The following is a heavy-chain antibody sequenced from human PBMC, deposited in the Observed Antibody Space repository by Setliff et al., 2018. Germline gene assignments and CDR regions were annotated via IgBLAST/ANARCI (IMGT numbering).Heavy chain of an antibody. CDR3: AKAAYYYDSSGSYFDY. Sequence: GGSLRLSCAASGFTFRSYAMSWVRQAPGKGLEWVSAISGSGGSTYYADSVKGRFTISRDNSKNTLYLQMNSLRAEDTAVYYCAKAAYYYDSSGSYFDYWGQGTLVTV. CDR1: GFTFRSYA. V-gene: IGHV3-23*01. J-gene: IGHJ4*02. D-gene: IGHD3-22*01. CDR2: ISGSGGST.